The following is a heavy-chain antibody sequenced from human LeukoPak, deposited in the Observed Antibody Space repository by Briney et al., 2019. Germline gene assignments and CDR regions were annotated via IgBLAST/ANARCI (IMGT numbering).Heavy chain of an antibody. V-gene: IGHV1-69*05. CDR3: ARDRCSSTTCHLWVYFHY. CDR2: IIPIFGTA. CDR1: GGTFSSYA. D-gene: IGHD2-2*01. Sequence: SVKVSCKASGGTFSSYAISWVRQAPGQGLEWMGRIIPIFGTANYAQKFQGRVTITTDESTSTAYMELSSLRSEDTAVYYCARDRCSSTTCHLWVYFHYWDQGTLVTVSS. J-gene: IGHJ4*02.